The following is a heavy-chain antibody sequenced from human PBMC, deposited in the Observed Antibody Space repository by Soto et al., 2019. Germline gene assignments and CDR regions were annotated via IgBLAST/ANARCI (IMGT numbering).Heavy chain of an antibody. D-gene: IGHD6-6*01. CDR3: AKDIRGYSSSSIDY. V-gene: IGHV3-9*01. CDR2: ISWNSGSI. CDR1: GFTFDDYA. Sequence: EVQLVESGGGLVQPGRSLRLSCAASGFTFDDYAMHWVRQAPGKGPEWVSGISWNSGSIGYADSVKGRFTISRDNAKNSLYLQMNSLRAEDTALYYCAKDIRGYSSSSIDYWGQGTLVTVSS. J-gene: IGHJ4*02.